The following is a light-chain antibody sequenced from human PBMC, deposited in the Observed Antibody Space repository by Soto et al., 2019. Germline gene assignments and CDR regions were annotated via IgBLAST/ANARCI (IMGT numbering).Light chain of an antibody. V-gene: IGKV1-12*01. J-gene: IGKJ1*01. CDR1: QSISNY. CDR2: GAS. Sequence: DIQMTQSPSYVSASVGDRVTITCRASQSISNYLNWYQQKSGKAPNLLIYGASSLQSGVPSRFSGSGSGTDFTRTISSLQPEDFATYYCQQSNSFPWTFGQGTKVDIK. CDR3: QQSNSFPWT.